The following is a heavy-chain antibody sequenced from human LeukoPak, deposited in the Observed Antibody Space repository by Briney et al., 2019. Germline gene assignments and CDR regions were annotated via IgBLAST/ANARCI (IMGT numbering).Heavy chain of an antibody. Sequence: PGGSLRLSCAASGFTFSSYAMSWVRQGPGTGLDGVSAISGSGGSTYYADSVKGRFTISRDNSKNTLYLQMNSLRAEDTAVYYCAKVEQWLVPSDYWGQGTLVTVSS. D-gene: IGHD6-19*01. CDR3: AKVEQWLVPSDY. CDR1: GFTFSSYA. V-gene: IGHV3-23*01. CDR2: ISGSGGST. J-gene: IGHJ4*02.